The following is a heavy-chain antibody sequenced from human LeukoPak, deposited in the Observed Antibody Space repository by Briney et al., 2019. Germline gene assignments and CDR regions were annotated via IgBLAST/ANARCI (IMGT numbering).Heavy chain of an antibody. J-gene: IGHJ4*02. CDR2: TFYAGST. CDR3: ARIGPILGAAWVDY. CDR1: GYSISSNHW. V-gene: IGHV4-28*01. D-gene: IGHD3-3*02. Sequence: SETLSLTCAVSGYSISSNHWWGWIRPPPGKGLEWIGYTFYAGSTYYNPSLKSRVTMSVDTSKNQFSLRLSSVTAVDTAVYYCARIGPILGAAWVDYWGQGTLVSVSS.